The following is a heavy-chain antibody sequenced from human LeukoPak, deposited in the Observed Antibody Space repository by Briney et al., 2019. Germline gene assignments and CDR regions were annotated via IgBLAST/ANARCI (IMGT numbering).Heavy chain of an antibody. V-gene: IGHV1-18*01. CDR1: GYTFTRYG. CDR2: INAYNGNT. J-gene: IGHJ4*02. D-gene: IGHD3-22*01. CDR3: ARDLAHSSGYRPVDY. Sequence: GASVKVSCKASGYTFTRYGISWVRQAPEQGLEWMGWINAYNGNTNYAQKLQGRVTMTTDTSTSTAYMELRSLRSDDTAVYYCARDLAHSSGYRPVDYWGRGTLVTVSS.